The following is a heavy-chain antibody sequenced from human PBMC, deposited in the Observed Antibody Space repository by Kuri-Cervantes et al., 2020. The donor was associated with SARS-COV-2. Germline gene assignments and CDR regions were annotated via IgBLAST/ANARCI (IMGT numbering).Heavy chain of an antibody. V-gene: IGHV3-53*01. J-gene: IGHJ6*02. Sequence: GGSLRLSCAASGFTFSSYGMHWVRQAPGKGLEWVSVIYSGGSTYYADSVKGRFTISRDNSKNTLYLQMNSLRAEDTAVYYCARAEDIVVVVAATWYYYGMDVWGQGTTVTVSS. CDR2: IYSGGST. CDR1: GFTFSSYG. CDR3: ARAEDIVVVVAATWYYYGMDV. D-gene: IGHD2-15*01.